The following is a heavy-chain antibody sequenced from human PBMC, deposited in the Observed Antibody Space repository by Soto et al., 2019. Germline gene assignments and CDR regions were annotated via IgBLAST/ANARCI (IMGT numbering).Heavy chain of an antibody. CDR1: GFTFSNAW. D-gene: IGHD6-19*01. CDR2: IKSKTDGGTT. Sequence: PGGSLRLSCAASGFTFSNAWMNWVRQAPGKGLEWVGRIKSKTDGGTTDYAAPVKGRFTIPRDDSKNTLYLQMNSLKTEDTAVYYCTTDPYSSGWYDNTPRYYYGMDVWGQGTTVTVSS. V-gene: IGHV3-15*07. J-gene: IGHJ6*02. CDR3: TTDPYSSGWYDNTPRYYYGMDV.